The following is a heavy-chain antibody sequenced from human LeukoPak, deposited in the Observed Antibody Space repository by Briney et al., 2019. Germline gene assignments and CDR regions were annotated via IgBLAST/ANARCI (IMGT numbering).Heavy chain of an antibody. CDR1: GFASSSYW. J-gene: IGHJ6*04. D-gene: IGHD1-14*01. CDR2: INQDGSDK. V-gene: IGHV3-7*03. Sequence: GGSLRLSCVASGFASSSYWMTWVRQAPGKGLEWVASINQDGSDKHYVDSVKGRFKISRNVADNSLHVQMNSLRAEDTAVYYCGRVRYHYGMDVWGKGTTVTVSS. CDR3: GRVRYHYGMDV.